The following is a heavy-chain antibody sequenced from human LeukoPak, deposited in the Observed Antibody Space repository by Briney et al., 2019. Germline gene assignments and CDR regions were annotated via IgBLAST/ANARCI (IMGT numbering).Heavy chain of an antibody. J-gene: IGHJ6*02. D-gene: IGHD3-16*01. CDR2: ISAYNGNT. Sequence: PAASVTVSCKASGYTFTSYGISWVRQAPGQGLEWMGWISAYNGNTNYAQKLQGRVTMTTDTSTSTAYMELRSLRSDDTAVYYCARDRPRRFGGPTEYYYGMDVWGQGTTVTVSS. V-gene: IGHV1-18*01. CDR3: ARDRPRRFGGPTEYYYGMDV. CDR1: GYTFTSYG.